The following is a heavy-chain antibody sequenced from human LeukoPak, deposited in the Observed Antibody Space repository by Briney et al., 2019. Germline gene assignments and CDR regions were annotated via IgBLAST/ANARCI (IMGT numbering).Heavy chain of an antibody. CDR3: ARRYDSGWYYWFDP. D-gene: IGHD6-19*01. V-gene: IGHV1-18*01. Sequence: ASVMVSCKASGYTFTSYGVSWVRQAPGQGLEWMGWISAYNGNTNYAQKFQGRVTMTRNTSISTAYMELSSLRSEDTAVYYCARRYDSGWYYWFDPWGQGTLVTVSS. CDR1: GYTFTSYG. J-gene: IGHJ5*02. CDR2: ISAYNGNT.